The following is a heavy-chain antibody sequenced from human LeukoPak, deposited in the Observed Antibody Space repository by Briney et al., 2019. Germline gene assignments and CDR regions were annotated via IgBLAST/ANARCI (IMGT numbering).Heavy chain of an antibody. J-gene: IGHJ4*02. D-gene: IGHD4-17*01. V-gene: IGHV4-59*01. CDR2: IYYSGST. CDR1: GGSISSYY. CDR3: ARGLGYGDYEFGY. Sequence: PSETLSLTCTVSGGSISSYYWSWIRQPPGKGLEWIGYIYYSGSTNYNPSLKSRVTISVDTSKNQFSLKLSSVTAADTAVYYCARGLGYGDYEFGYWGQGTLVTVSS.